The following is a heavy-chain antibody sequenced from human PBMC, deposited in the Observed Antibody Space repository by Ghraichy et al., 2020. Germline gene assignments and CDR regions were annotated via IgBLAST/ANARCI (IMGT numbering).Heavy chain of an antibody. CDR3: VRGLYEGSGTFDY. J-gene: IGHJ4*02. CDR1: GFTFSTYW. V-gene: IGHV3-7*03. CDR2: IKNNESET. Sequence: GGSLRLSCEASGFTFSTYWMSWVRQAPGKGLEWVANIKNNESETYYVDSVKGRFTVSRDNAKNSLYLQMNSLRVEGTAVYYCVRGLYEGSGTFDYWGQGTLITLSS. D-gene: IGHD3-22*01.